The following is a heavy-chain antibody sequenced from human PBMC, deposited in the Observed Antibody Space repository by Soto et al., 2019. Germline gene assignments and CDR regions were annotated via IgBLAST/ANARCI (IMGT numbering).Heavy chain of an antibody. CDR3: ARSAVASTSVGYFDY. D-gene: IGHD6-19*01. CDR2: IYYSGST. CDR1: GYSISSSNW. V-gene: IGHV4-28*01. J-gene: IGHJ4*02. Sequence: QVQLQESGPGLVKPSDTLSLTCAVSGYSISSSNWWGWIRQPPGKGLEWIGYIYYSGSTYYNPSLKSRVTMSVDTSKNQLSLKLSSVTAVDTAVYYCARSAVASTSVGYFDYWGQGTLVTVSS.